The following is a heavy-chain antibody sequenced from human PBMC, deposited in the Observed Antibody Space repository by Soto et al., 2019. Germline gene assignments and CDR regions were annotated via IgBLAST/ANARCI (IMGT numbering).Heavy chain of an antibody. Sequence: QVQLVESGGGVVQPGRSLRLSCAASGFTFSNYGMHWVRQAPGKGLEWVIVISYDGNVAYYADAVKGRFTISRDNSQNTLYLQMNSLRTEATAMYYCAKEGPITNWYFDYWGQGTLVTVSS. D-gene: IGHD1-1*01. V-gene: IGHV3-30*18. CDR3: AKEGPITNWYFDY. J-gene: IGHJ4*02. CDR2: ISYDGNVA. CDR1: GFTFSNYG.